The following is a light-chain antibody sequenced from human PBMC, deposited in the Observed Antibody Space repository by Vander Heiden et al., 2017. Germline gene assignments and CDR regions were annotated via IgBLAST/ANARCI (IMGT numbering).Light chain of an antibody. J-gene: IGLJ1*01. CDR1: SSDIGGYSY. CDR3: SSYTTSGTFPYV. Sequence: QSALTQPASVSGSPGLSITISCTGTSSDIGGYSYVSCYQRHPGKAPKLIIYDVDSRPSGVSNRFSGSKSGKTASLTISGLQAEDEAEYYCSSYTTSGTFPYVFGAGTQVTVL. CDR2: DVD. V-gene: IGLV2-14*03.